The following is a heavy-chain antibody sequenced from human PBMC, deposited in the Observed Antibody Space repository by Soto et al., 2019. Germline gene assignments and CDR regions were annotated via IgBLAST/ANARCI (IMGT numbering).Heavy chain of an antibody. D-gene: IGHD2-8*01. CDR1: GFTFSTYA. V-gene: IGHV3-30*18. J-gene: IGHJ4*02. CDR2: ISYDVNNK. CDR3: AKDLSRMSRRWPAAF. Sequence: QVQLVESGGGVVQPGRSLRLSCAASGFTFSTYAMHWVRQAPGQGLNWVRGISYDVNNKYYAESVKGRFTISRDNSKNTQYLQRNSLMPVDRGGYECAKDLSRMSRRWPAAFWGQGTLVTVSS.